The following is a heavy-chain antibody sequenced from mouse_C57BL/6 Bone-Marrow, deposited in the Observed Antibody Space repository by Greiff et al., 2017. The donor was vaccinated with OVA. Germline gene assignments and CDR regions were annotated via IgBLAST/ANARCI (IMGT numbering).Heavy chain of an antibody. CDR3: TPTTLLLRGAMDY. D-gene: IGHD1-1*01. CDR1: GFNITDYY. J-gene: IGHJ4*01. V-gene: IGHV14-1*01. CDR2: IDPGDGDN. Sequence: EVKLMESGAELVRPGASVKLSCTASGFNITDYYMHWVKQRPEQGLEGIGRIDPGDGDNEYAPKFKGRATMTADTTSNTAYLQLSSLTSEDTAVYYCTPTTLLLRGAMDYWGQGTSVTVSS.